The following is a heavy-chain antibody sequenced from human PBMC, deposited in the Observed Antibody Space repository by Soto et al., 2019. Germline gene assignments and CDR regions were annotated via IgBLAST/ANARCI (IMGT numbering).Heavy chain of an antibody. CDR2: ISASSGKI. J-gene: IGHJ6*02. CDR1: GFTSGT. V-gene: IGHV3-23*01. CDR3: TQWDGYADV. Sequence: EVLLLESGGGLVQPGGSLRLSCAGSGFTSGTTWVRQTPGRGLVWVSGISASSGKIFYADSVRGRFTISKDNSKNTLYLQMDSLRDDDTAIYFCTQWDGYADVWGQGTTVIVSS. D-gene: IGHD1-26*01.